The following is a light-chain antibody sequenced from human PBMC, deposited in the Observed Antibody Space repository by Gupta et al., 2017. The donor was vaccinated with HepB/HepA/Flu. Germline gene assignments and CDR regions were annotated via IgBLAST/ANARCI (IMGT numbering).Light chain of an antibody. V-gene: IGLV2-14*01. CDR1: SSDVGGYNY. J-gene: IGLJ2*01. CDR3: SSYTRTITPV. Sequence: QSALIQPASVSGSPGQSITISCTGTSSDVGGYNYVSWYQQFPGKAPKLLIYDVTSRPSGVSSRFSGSKSGNTASLTISGLQAEDEADYYCSSYTRTITPVFGGGTKLTVL. CDR2: DVT.